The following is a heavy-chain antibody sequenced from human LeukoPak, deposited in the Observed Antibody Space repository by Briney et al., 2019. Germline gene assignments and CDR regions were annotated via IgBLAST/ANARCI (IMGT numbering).Heavy chain of an antibody. V-gene: IGHV3-30*02. CDR2: IRYDESYQ. J-gene: IGHJ4*02. Sequence: GGSLRLSCAASGFTFSGYGMHWVRQAPGKRLEWVAYIRYDESYQYYVDSVRGRFTISRDNSKNMLFLQMNSLGAEDTAVYYCAAIAAAALYWGQGTQVTVSS. CDR3: AAIAAAALY. CDR1: GFTFSGYG. D-gene: IGHD6-25*01.